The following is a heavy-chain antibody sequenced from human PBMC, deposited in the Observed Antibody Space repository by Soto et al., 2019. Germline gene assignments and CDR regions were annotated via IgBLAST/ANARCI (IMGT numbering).Heavy chain of an antibody. CDR2: IFPSDSDT. D-gene: IGHD4-4*01. J-gene: IGHJ4*02. CDR1: GYSFTSYW. CDR3: ARHQYNSNLFDY. Sequence: GASLKISCKGSGYSFTSYWIGWVRQMPGKGLEWMGIIFPSDSDTRYSPSFQGQVTISADKSISTAYLQWSSLKASYTAMYYCARHQYNSNLFDYWGQGTLVTVSS. V-gene: IGHV5-51*01.